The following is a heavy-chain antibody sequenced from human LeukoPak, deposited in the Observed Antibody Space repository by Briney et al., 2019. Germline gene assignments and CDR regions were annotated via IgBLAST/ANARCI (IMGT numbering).Heavy chain of an antibody. CDR2: ISGSGGSI. CDR1: GFTFSTYG. D-gene: IGHD2-2*01. CDR3: APWGPAANYYYYMDV. Sequence: GGSLRLSCAGSGFTFSTYGMTWVRQAPGKGLEWVSAISGSGGSIYYADSVKGRFTISRDNSKNTLYLQMNSLRAEDTAVYYCAPWGPAANYYYYMDVWGKGTTVTVSS. J-gene: IGHJ6*03. V-gene: IGHV3-23*01.